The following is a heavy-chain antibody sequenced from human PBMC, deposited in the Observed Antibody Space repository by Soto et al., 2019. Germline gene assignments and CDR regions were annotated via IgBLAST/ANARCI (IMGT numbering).Heavy chain of an antibody. V-gene: IGHV1-69*13. J-gene: IGHJ5*02. CDR1: GGTFSSYA. Sequence: ASVKVSCKASGGTFSSYAISWVRQAPGQGLEWMGGIIPIFGTANYAQKFQGRVTITADESTSTAYMELSSLRSEDTAVYYCARVEPLEYYYDSSGYYACWFDPWGQGTLVTVPS. CDR3: ARVEPLEYYYDSSGYYACWFDP. D-gene: IGHD3-22*01. CDR2: IIPIFGTA.